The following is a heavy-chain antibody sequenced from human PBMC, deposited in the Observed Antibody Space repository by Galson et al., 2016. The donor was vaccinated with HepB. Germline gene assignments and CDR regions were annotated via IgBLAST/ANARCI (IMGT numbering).Heavy chain of an antibody. V-gene: IGHV4-59*01. CDR1: GVSISSSY. Sequence: SETLSLTCTVSGVSISSSYWSWIRQLPGKGLEWIGYIYYTGSTYYNPSLKSRVTISVDTSKNQFSLKLTSVFAADTAVYYCARIQGPKGNWFDPWGQGTLVTVSS. CDR3: ARIQGPKGNWFDP. CDR2: IYYTGST. J-gene: IGHJ5*02.